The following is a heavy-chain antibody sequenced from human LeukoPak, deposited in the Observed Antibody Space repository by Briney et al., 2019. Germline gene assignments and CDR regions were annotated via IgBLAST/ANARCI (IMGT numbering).Heavy chain of an antibody. CDR3: AKGGYSNGRYYYYYMDV. CDR2: FSFNGEST. V-gene: IGHV3-23*01. CDR1: GFTFSSYA. J-gene: IGHJ6*03. Sequence: PGGSLRLSCAASGFTFSSYAMTWVRQAPGKGLEWVSRFSFNGESTYYADSAKGRFTISRDNSKNTLYLQMNSLRAEDTTVYYCAKGGYSNGRYYYYYMDVWGEGTTVTVSS. D-gene: IGHD5-18*01.